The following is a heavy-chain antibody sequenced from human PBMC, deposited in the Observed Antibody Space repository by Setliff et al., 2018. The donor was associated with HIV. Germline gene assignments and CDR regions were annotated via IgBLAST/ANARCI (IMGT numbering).Heavy chain of an antibody. V-gene: IGHV4-4*08. D-gene: IGHD3-9*01. J-gene: IGHJ4*02. CDR3: ARLLEGPDYSSDFRYFDWFPDV. CDR1: GVYISNYH. Sequence: PSETLSLTSTISGVYISNYHWGWIRQPPGRGLEWIGSIHTTGSPKNNPSLQSRVSISIDMAKSLFSLELSSVTAADTAVYYCARLLEGPDYSSDFRYFDWFPDVWGQGTLVTVSS. CDR2: IHTTGSP.